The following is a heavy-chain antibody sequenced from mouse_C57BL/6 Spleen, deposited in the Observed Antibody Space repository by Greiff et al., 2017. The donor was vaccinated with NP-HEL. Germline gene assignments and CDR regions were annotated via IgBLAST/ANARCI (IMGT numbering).Heavy chain of an antibody. CDR1: GYPFTDYE. Sequence: VKLVESGAELVRPGASVTLSCKASGYPFTDYEMHLVKQTPVHGLDWIGAIDPETGGTAYNPTFKGKAILTADKSSSTAYMELRRLTSEDSAVYYCTRFDYDGGDFDYGGQGTTLTVSS. V-gene: IGHV1-15*01. D-gene: IGHD2-4*01. CDR2: IDPETGGT. CDR3: TRFDYDGGDFDY. J-gene: IGHJ2*01.